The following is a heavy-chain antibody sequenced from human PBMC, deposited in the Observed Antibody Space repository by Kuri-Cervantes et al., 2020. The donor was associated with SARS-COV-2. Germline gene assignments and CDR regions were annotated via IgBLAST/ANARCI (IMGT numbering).Heavy chain of an antibody. V-gene: IGHV4-34*01. D-gene: IGHD3-22*01. J-gene: IGHJ6*02. CDR2: INHSGST. CDR3: ARGRYYYDRRGFCD. Sequence: GSLRLSCAVYGGSFSGYYWSWIRQPPGKGLEWSGEINHSGSTNYNPSLMSRVTISLDTSKNQFSLKLSSVTAAETAVYYCARGRYYYDRRGFCDWGQGTTVTVSS. CDR1: GGSFSGYY.